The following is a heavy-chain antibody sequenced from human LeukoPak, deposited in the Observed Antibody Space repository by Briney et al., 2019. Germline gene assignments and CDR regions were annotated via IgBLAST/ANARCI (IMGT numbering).Heavy chain of an antibody. Sequence: ASVKVSCKASGYTFTGYYMHWVRQAPGQGLEWMGWINPNSGGTNYAQKFQGRVTMTRDTSISTAYMELSRLRSDDTAVYYCAKTYCTNGVCPFDYRGQGTLVTVSS. J-gene: IGHJ4*02. CDR1: GYTFTGYY. D-gene: IGHD2-8*01. V-gene: IGHV1-2*02. CDR3: AKTYCTNGVCPFDY. CDR2: INPNSGGT.